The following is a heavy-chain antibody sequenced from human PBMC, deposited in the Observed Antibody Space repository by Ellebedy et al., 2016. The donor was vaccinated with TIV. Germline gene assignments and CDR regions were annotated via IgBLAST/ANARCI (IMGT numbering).Heavy chain of an antibody. V-gene: IGHV1-69*04. CDR2: IIPMLGIA. J-gene: IGHJ5*02. CDR3: ARGEAAAGTSWFDP. D-gene: IGHD6-13*01. CDR1: GGTFSSHD. Sequence: AASVKVSCKASGGTFSSHDISWVRQSPGQGLEWMGRIIPMLGIANYAQKFQGRVTIIADKSTSTAYMELSSLRSKDTAVYYCARGEAAAGTSWFDPWGQGTLVTVSS.